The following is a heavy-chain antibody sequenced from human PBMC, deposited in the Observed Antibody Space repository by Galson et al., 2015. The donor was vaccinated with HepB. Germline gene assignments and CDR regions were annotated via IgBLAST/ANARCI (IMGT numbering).Heavy chain of an antibody. D-gene: IGHD6-13*01. CDR2: IYLGDGK. CDR3: AHRDHGLLAGAGAQYFQH. CDR1: GFSLSTSGVA. J-gene: IGHJ1*01. V-gene: IGHV2-5*02. Sequence: PALVKPTQTVTLTCTFSGFSLSTSGVAVGWIRQPPGKALEGLALIYLGDGKLYSPSLKYRLSITTDTSKNEVVLTMTNMDPVDTATDYCAHRDHGLLAGAGAQYFQHWGPGTLVTVSS.